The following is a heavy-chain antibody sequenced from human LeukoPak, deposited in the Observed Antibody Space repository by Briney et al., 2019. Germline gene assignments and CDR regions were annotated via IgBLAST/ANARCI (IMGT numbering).Heavy chain of an antibody. CDR3: ARGAIGAAAAGTGSDY. D-gene: IGHD6-13*01. CDR2: INPNSGGT. CDR1: GYTFTGYY. V-gene: IGHV1-2*02. Sequence: ASVKVSCKASGYTFTGYYMHWVRQAPGQGLEWMGWINPNSGGTNYAQKFQGRVTMTRDTSISTAYMELSRLRSDDTAVYYCARGAIGAAAAGTGSDYWGQGTLVTVSS. J-gene: IGHJ4*02.